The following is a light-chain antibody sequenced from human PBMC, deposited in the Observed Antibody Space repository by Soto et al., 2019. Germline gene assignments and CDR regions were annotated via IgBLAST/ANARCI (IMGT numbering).Light chain of an antibody. Sequence: SYELTQPPSVSVSPGQTASITCSGDKLGDKFACWYQKKPGQSPVQVIYRDNKRPSGIPERFSGSNSGNTATLTISGTQALDEADYYCQAWVSDTAVFGGGTKLTVL. V-gene: IGLV3-1*01. CDR2: RDN. CDR1: KLGDKF. CDR3: QAWVSDTAV. J-gene: IGLJ2*01.